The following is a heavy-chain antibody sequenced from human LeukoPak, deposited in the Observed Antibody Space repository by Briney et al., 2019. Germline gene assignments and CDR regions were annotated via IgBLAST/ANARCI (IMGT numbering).Heavy chain of an antibody. V-gene: IGHV3-20*04. J-gene: IGHJ5*02. CDR1: GFTFDDYG. CDR3: ARGTSSSWPQRSYWFDP. Sequence: PGGSLRLSCTASGFTFDDYGMSWVRQAPGKGLERVSGINWNGGSTGYADSVKGRFTISRDNAKNSLYLQMNSLRAEDTALYYCARGTSSSWPQRSYWFDPWGQGTLVTVSS. CDR2: INWNGGST. D-gene: IGHD6-13*01.